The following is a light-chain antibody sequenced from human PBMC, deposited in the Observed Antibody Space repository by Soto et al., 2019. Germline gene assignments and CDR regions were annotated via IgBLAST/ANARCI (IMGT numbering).Light chain of an antibody. V-gene: IGKV3-15*01. CDR3: QQYLDWPRT. J-gene: IGKJ1*01. CDR2: GAS. Sequence: ESVLTQSPGTLSVSPGERATLSCRASQSVSSNYLTWYQQKPGQAPRLLIYGASNRATGVPDRFSGSGSGTVFTLTISSLQSDDFAVYYCQQYLDWPRTFGQGTKVDIK. CDR1: QSVSSN.